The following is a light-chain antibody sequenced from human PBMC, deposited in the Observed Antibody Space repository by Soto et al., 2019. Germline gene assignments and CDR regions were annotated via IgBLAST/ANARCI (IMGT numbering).Light chain of an antibody. CDR1: QTIYSN. Sequence: IQMTQSPATLSVSPGERATLSCRASQTIYSNVAWYQQRPGQAPRLLIYRASARATGIPARFSGSGSGTEFTLTIGSLQSEASAVYYCQQYQNLWTFGQGTKV. CDR2: RAS. CDR3: QQYQNLWT. J-gene: IGKJ1*01. V-gene: IGKV3-15*01.